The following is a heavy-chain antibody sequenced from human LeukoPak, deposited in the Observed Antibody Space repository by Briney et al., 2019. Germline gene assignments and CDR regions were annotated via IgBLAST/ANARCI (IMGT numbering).Heavy chain of an antibody. J-gene: IGHJ4*02. CDR2: INYSGST. CDR3: ARARYDSSGYRFDY. CDR1: GFTFANTW. V-gene: IGHV4-59*01. D-gene: IGHD3-22*01. Sequence: PGGSLRLSCAGSGFTFANTWMSWVRQGPGKGLEWIGYINYSGSTNYNPSLKSRVTISVDTSKNQFSLKLSSVTAADTAVYYCARARYDSSGYRFDYWGQGTLVTVSS.